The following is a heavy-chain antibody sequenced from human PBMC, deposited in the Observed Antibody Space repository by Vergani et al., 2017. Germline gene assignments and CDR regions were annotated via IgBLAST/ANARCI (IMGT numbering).Heavy chain of an antibody. CDR1: GGSLSGYY. Sequence: QVQLQESGPGLVRPSETLSLTCTVSGGSLSGYYWNWIRQTPGEGLEWIGYVEDSGYFNYNPSLKTRVSMSSDTSNNQFSLMLSSVTVADTAVYYCARSIVSRNPTDYFDNWGQGTLVTVSS. CDR2: VEDSGYF. V-gene: IGHV4-59*01. D-gene: IGHD1-14*01. CDR3: ARSIVSRNPTDYFDN. J-gene: IGHJ4*02.